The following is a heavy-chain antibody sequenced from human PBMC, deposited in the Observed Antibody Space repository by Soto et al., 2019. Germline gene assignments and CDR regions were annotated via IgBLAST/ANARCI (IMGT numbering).Heavy chain of an antibody. CDR3: ARVDYYDSSGYF. J-gene: IGHJ4*02. CDR1: GYTFTGYY. CDR2: INPNSGGT. V-gene: IGHV1-2*02. D-gene: IGHD3-22*01. Sequence: ASVKVSCKASGYTFTGYYMHWVRQAPGQGLEWMGWINPNSGGTNYAQKFQGRVTMTGDTSISTAYMELSRLRSDDTAVYYCARVDYYDSSGYFWGQGTLVTVSS.